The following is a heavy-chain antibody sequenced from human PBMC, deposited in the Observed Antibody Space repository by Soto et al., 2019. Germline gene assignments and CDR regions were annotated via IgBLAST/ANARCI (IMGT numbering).Heavy chain of an antibody. J-gene: IGHJ4*02. D-gene: IGHD4-17*01. CDR2: IIPIFGTA. CDR3: AREGDYGDYEGEGYFDY. Sequence: QVQLVQSGAEVKKPGSSVKVSCKASGGTFSSYAISWVRQAPGQGLEWMGGIIPIFGTANYAQKFQGRVTITADESLSXXYMELSSLRSEDTAVYYCAREGDYGDYEGEGYFDYWGQGTLVTVSS. V-gene: IGHV1-69*12. CDR1: GGTFSSYA.